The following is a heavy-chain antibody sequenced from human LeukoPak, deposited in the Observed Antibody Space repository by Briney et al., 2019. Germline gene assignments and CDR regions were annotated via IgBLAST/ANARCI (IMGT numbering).Heavy chain of an antibody. CDR1: GFTFSDYW. D-gene: IGHD1-26*01. CDR2: IYSDGGST. Sequence: GGSVRLSCAASGFTFSDYWMHWVRQAPGKGLLWVARIYSDGGSTIYADSVQGRFTISRDNAKNTLYLQMNSLRAEDTAVYYCARGDYYHFGYWGQGTLVTVSS. J-gene: IGHJ4*02. V-gene: IGHV3-74*01. CDR3: ARGDYYHFGY.